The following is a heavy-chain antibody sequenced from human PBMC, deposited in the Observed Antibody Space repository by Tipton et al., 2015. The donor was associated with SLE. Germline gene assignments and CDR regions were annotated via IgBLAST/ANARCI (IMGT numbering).Heavy chain of an antibody. D-gene: IGHD2-15*01. J-gene: IGHJ4*02. CDR3: AGAWQGYCSGGTCYVLDY. V-gene: IGHV4-59*11. CDR1: GGSISSHY. Sequence: TLSLTCTVSGGSISSHYWSWVRQAPGKGLEGIGYISNSETTNYNPPLKSRVTISVDTSKNQFPLKLRSVTAADTAVYYWAGAWQGYCSGGTCYVLDYWGQGTLVTVSS. CDR2: ISNSETT.